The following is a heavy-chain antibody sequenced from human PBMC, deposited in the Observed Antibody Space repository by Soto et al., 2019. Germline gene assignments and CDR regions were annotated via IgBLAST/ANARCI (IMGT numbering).Heavy chain of an antibody. CDR1: GYTLTELS. CDR2: LDPEDGET. CDR3: ATAGGVPAAKVHYGMDV. Sequence: ASVKVSCKVSGYTLTELSMHWARQAPGKGLEWMGGLDPEDGETIYAQKFQGRVTMTEDTSTDTAYMELSSLRSEDTAVYYCATAGGVPAAKVHYGMDVWGQGTTVTVSS. J-gene: IGHJ6*02. D-gene: IGHD2-2*01. V-gene: IGHV1-24*01.